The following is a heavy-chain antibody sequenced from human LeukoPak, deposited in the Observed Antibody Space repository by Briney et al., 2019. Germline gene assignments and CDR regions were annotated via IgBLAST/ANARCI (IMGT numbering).Heavy chain of an antibody. CDR3: ARLLGYCSSTSCLPQYNWFDP. D-gene: IGHD2-2*01. Sequence: SETLSLTCAVYGGSFSGYYWSWIRQPPGKGLEWIGEINHSGSTNYNPSLKSRVTISVDTSKNQFSLKLSSVTAADTAVYYCARLLGYCSSTSCLPQYNWFDPWGQGTLVTVSS. V-gene: IGHV4-34*01. CDR1: GGSFSGYY. J-gene: IGHJ5*02. CDR2: INHSGST.